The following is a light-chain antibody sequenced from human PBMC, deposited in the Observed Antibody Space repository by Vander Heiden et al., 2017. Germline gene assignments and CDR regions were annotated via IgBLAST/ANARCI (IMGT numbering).Light chain of an antibody. CDR3: QSYDSSLSGWV. J-gene: IGLJ3*02. Sequence: QSVLTQPPSVSGAPGPSVTISCTGSSSNIGAGYDVHWYQQLPGTAPKLLIYGNSNRPSGVPDRFSGSKSGTSASLAITGLQAEDEADYYCQSYDSSLSGWVFGGGTKLTGL. V-gene: IGLV1-40*01. CDR1: SSNIGAGYD. CDR2: GNS.